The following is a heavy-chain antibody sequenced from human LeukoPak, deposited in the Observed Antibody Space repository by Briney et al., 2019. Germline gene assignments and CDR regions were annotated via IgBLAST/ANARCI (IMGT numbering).Heavy chain of an antibody. J-gene: IGHJ4*02. CDR3: AKARYSSSWTGGYFDY. D-gene: IGHD6-13*01. CDR2: ISYDGSDK. Sequence: GGSLRLSCAASGFTFSNYGMHWVRQAPGKGLEWVAVISYDGSDKYYADSVKGRFTISRDNSKNTLYLQMNSLRAEDTAVYYCAKARYSSSWTGGYFDYWGQGTLVTVSS. V-gene: IGHV3-30*18. CDR1: GFTFSNYG.